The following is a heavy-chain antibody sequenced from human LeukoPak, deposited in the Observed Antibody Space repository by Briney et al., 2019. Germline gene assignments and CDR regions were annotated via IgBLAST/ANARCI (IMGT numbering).Heavy chain of an antibody. CDR3: ASYGDYNYFDF. Sequence: SGTLSLTCTVSGVSISSSHWWSWVRQPPGKGLEWIGEIYHGGSTKYNPSLKSRVTISLDKSKNQFSLKLNSVTAADTAVYYCASYGDYNYFDFWGQGTLVTVSS. CDR2: IYHGGST. D-gene: IGHD4-17*01. J-gene: IGHJ4*02. CDR1: GVSISSSHW. V-gene: IGHV4-4*02.